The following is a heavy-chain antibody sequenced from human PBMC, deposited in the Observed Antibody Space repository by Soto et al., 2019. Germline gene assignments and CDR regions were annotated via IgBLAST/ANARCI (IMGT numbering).Heavy chain of an antibody. CDR1: GGSISSSSCY. V-gene: IGHV4-39*01. D-gene: IGHD2-15*01. CDR3: ARSGCSGGSCYDFGYYYMDV. Sequence: SETLSLTCTVSGGSISSSSCYWGWIRQPPGKGLEWIGSIYYSGSTYYNPSLKSRVTISVDTSKNQFSLKLSSVTAADTAVYYCARSGCSGGSCYDFGYYYMDVWGKGTTVTVSS. CDR2: IYYSGST. J-gene: IGHJ6*03.